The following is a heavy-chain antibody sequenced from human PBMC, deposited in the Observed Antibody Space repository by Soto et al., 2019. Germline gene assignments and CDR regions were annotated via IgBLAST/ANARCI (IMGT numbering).Heavy chain of an antibody. D-gene: IGHD6-19*01. V-gene: IGHV4-61*05. Sequence: SETLSLTCTVSGGSISSSNYYWGWIRQPPGKGLEWIGYIYYSGSTNYNPSLKSRVTISVDTSKNQFSLKLSSVTAADTAVYYCARRTSVAGTDYWGQGTLVTVSS. CDR1: GGSISSSNYY. CDR3: ARRTSVAGTDY. CDR2: IYYSGST. J-gene: IGHJ4*02.